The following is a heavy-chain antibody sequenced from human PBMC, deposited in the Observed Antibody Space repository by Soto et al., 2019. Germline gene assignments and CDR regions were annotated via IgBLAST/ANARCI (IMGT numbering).Heavy chain of an antibody. CDR2: FYYSGST. Sequence: LSLTCTVSGGSISSSSYYWGWIRQPPGKGLEWIGSFYYSGSTYYNPSLKSRVTISVDTSKNQFSLKLSSVTAADTAVYYCASTTNPSNYDFWSGYYKEPWFDPWGQGTLVTVSS. D-gene: IGHD3-3*01. V-gene: IGHV4-39*01. J-gene: IGHJ5*02. CDR3: ASTTNPSNYDFWSGYYKEPWFDP. CDR1: GGSISSSSYY.